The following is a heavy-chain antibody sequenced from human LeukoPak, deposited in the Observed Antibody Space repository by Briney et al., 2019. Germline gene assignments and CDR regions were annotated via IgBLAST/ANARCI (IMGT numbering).Heavy chain of an antibody. V-gene: IGHV1-46*01. Sequence: ASVKVSCKASGYTFTSYDIYWVRQAPGQGLEWMGLINPGGGNTNYAQKFQGRVTMTRDMSTSTVYMGLSSLTSEDTAVYYCARGQRPIRVVTSELFDYWGQGTLVTVSS. J-gene: IGHJ4*02. CDR3: ARGQRPIRVVTSELFDY. D-gene: IGHD3-3*01. CDR2: INPGGGNT. CDR1: GYTFTSYD.